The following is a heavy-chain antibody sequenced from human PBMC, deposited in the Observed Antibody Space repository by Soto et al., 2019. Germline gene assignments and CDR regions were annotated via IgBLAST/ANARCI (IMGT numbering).Heavy chain of an antibody. CDR3: ERDLQPSPYYYGMDV. Sequence: SETLSLTCTVSGGSISSGGYYWSWIRQHPGKGLEWIGYIYYSGSTYYNPSLKSRVTISVDTSKNQFSLKLSSVTAADTAVYYCERDLQPSPYYYGMDVWGQGTTVTVSS. D-gene: IGHD6-13*01. CDR1: GGSISSGGYY. V-gene: IGHV4-31*03. CDR2: IYYSGST. J-gene: IGHJ6*02.